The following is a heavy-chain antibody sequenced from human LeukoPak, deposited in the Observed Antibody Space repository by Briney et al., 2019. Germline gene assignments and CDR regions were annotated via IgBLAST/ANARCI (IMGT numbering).Heavy chain of an antibody. CDR3: ARGVAYYGSGSYFGNWFDP. CDR1: GFTFSSYD. V-gene: IGHV3-13*01. J-gene: IGHJ5*02. D-gene: IGHD3-10*01. CDR2: IGTAGDT. Sequence: GGSLRLSCAASGFTFSSYDMHWVRQATGKGLEWVSAIGTAGDTYYPGSVKGRFTISRENAKNSLYLQMNSLRAGDTAVYYCARGVAYYGSGSYFGNWFDPWAREPWSPSPQ.